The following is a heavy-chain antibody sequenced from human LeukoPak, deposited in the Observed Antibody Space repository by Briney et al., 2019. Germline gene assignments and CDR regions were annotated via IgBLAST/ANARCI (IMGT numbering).Heavy chain of an antibody. D-gene: IGHD2-15*01. Sequence: ASVKVPCKASAYTFTAYYTHWLRQAPGQGLDWMGWINPNSGVTYYAQDFRGRVTLTHDTSLTTAYMELSGLTSGDTALYFCARPSDILGGGFHAFDVWGQGTLVTVSS. V-gene: IGHV1-2*02. CDR2: INPNSGVT. CDR3: ARPSDILGGGFHAFDV. CDR1: AYTFTAYY. J-gene: IGHJ4*02.